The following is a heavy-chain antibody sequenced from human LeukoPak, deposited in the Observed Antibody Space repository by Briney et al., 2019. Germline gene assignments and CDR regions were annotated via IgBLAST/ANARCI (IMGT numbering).Heavy chain of an antibody. Sequence: GGSLRLSCAASGFTFDDYTMHWVRQAPGKGLEWVSLISWDGGSTYYADSVKGRFTISRDNSKNSLYLQMNSLRAEDTAVYYCARDSSSWALNDAFDIWGQGTMVTVSS. CDR1: GFTFDDYT. D-gene: IGHD1-26*01. J-gene: IGHJ3*02. V-gene: IGHV3-43*01. CDR2: ISWDGGST. CDR3: ARDSSSWALNDAFDI.